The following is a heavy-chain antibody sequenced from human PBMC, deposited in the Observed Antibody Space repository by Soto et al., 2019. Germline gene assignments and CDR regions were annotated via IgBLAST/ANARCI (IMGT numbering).Heavy chain of an antibody. D-gene: IGHD1-7*01. V-gene: IGHV4-30-4*01. CDR2: IYYSGST. CDR1: GGSISSGDYY. J-gene: IGHJ3*02. CDR3: ARGFLRMLELYDAFDI. Sequence: PSETLSLTCTVSGGSISSGDYYWSWIRQPPGKGLEWIGYIYYSGSTYYNPSLKSRVTISVDTSKNQFSLKLSSVTAADTAVYYCARGFLRMLELYDAFDIWGQGTMVTVSS.